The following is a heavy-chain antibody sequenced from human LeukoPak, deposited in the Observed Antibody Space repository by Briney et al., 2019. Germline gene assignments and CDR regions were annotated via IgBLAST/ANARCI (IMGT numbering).Heavy chain of an antibody. D-gene: IGHD5-24*01. CDR2: IYSGGST. CDR1: EFTFSDYY. Sequence: GGSLRLSCAASEFTFSDYYMSWIRQAPGKGLEWVSVIYSGGSTYYADSVKGRFTISRDNSKNTLYLQMNSLRAEDTAVYYCAREARDGYSPEDYWGQGTLVTVSS. V-gene: IGHV3-53*01. J-gene: IGHJ4*02. CDR3: AREARDGYSPEDY.